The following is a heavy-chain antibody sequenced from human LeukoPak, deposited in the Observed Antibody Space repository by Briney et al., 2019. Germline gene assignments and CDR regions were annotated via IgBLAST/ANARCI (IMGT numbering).Heavy chain of an antibody. V-gene: IGHV3-23*01. D-gene: IGHD2-15*01. CDR1: GFTFSSYV. CDR3: AARSGGRKDY. Sequence: GGSLRLSWAASGFTFSSYVMSWVRQAPGKGLEWVSAISGSGGSTYYADSVKGRFTISRDNSKNTLYLQMNSLRAEDTAVYYCAARSGGRKDYWGQGTLVTVSS. CDR2: ISGSGGST. J-gene: IGHJ4*02.